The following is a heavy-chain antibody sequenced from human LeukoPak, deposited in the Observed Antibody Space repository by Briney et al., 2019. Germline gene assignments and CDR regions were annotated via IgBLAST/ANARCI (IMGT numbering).Heavy chain of an antibody. CDR2: IYYSGST. V-gene: IGHV4-59*01. D-gene: IGHD5-12*01. J-gene: IGHJ5*02. CDR1: GGSISGYY. CDR3: ARGISLAGEWLRPNWFDP. Sequence: SETLSLTCTVSGGSISGYYWSWIRQPPGKGLEWIGYIYYSGSTNYNPSLKSRVTISVDTSKNQFSLKLSSVTAADTAVYYCARGISLAGEWLRPNWFDPWGQGTLVTVSS.